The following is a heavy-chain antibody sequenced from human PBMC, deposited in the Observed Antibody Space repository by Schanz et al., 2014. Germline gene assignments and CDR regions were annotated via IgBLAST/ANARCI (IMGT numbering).Heavy chain of an antibody. V-gene: IGHV3-64*01. CDR1: GFNFGSHG. CDR2: ISSKGDMT. CDR3: ARDKRYYLFDY. D-gene: IGHD3-22*01. Sequence: EVQLVESGGGVVQPGRSLRLSCAASGFNFGSHGMHWVRQAPGKGLEYVSSISSKGDMTFYGNSVKGRFTISRDNSKNTLYLELGSLSAEDTAVYFCARDKRYYLFDYWGQGALVTVSS. J-gene: IGHJ4*02.